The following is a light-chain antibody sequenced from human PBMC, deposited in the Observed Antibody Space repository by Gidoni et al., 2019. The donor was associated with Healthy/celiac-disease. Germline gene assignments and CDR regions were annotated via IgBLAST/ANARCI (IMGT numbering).Light chain of an antibody. CDR1: QSISSY. CDR2: AAS. J-gene: IGKJ3*01. CDR3: QQSYSTPFT. V-gene: IGKV1-39*01. Sequence: DIQMTQSPSSLSASVGDRVTITCRASQSISSYLNWYQQKPGKAPKLLSYAASSLQSGVPSRFRGSGSGTDFTLTISSLQPEDFATYYCQQSYSTPFTFGPGTKVDIK.